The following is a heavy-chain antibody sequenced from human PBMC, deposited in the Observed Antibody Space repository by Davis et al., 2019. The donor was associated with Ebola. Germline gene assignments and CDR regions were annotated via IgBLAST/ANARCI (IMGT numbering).Heavy chain of an antibody. J-gene: IGHJ5*02. CDR3: AKAPGVLMVYSNWFDP. Sequence: GGSLRLSCAASGFSFSDYSMNWVRQAPGKGLEWVSSISGDRKYIYYADSVKGRFTISRDNGKNSLYLQMSSLRAEDTAVYYCAKAPGVLMVYSNWFDPWGQGTLVTVSS. V-gene: IGHV3-21*04. D-gene: IGHD2-8*01. CDR2: ISGDRKYI. CDR1: GFSFSDYS.